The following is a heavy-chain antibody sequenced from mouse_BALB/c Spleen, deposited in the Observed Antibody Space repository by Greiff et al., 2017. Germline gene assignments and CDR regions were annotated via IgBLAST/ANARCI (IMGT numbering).Heavy chain of an antibody. Sequence: VQLQQSGPGLVAPSQSLSITCTVSGFSLTSYGVNWVRQPPGKGLAWLGVIWAGGSTNYNSALMSRLSISKDNSKSQVFLKMNSLQTDDTAMYYCAREIGGAMDYWGQGTSVTVSS. V-gene: IGHV2-9*02. CDR2: IWAGGST. CDR1: GFSLTSYG. J-gene: IGHJ4*01. D-gene: IGHD2-14*01. CDR3: AREIGGAMDY.